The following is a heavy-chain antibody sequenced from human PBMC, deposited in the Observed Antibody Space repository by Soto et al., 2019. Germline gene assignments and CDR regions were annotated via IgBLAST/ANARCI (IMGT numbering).Heavy chain of an antibody. Sequence: EVQLVESGGGLVKPGGSLRLSCAASGFTFSNAWMNWVRQAPGKGLEWVGRIKSKTDGGTTDYAAPVKGRFTISRDDSKNTLYLQMNSLKTEDTAVYYCTTDVSAARPERNYYYYGMDVWGQGTTVTVSS. V-gene: IGHV3-15*07. D-gene: IGHD6-6*01. CDR1: GFTFSNAW. CDR3: TTDVSAARPERNYYYYGMDV. CDR2: IKSKTDGGTT. J-gene: IGHJ6*02.